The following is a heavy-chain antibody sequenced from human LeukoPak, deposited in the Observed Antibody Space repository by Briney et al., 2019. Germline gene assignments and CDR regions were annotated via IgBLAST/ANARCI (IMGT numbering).Heavy chain of an antibody. CDR2: IFGSGGSA. CDR3: ARAVGVTAIHNAFDI. CDR1: GFTFNSYA. V-gene: IGHV3-23*01. J-gene: IGHJ3*02. Sequence: GGSLRLSCAASGFTFNSYAMYWVRQAPGKGLEWVSGIFGSGGSAHYADSVKGRFTISRDNSKNTLYLQMNSLRAEDTAVYYCARAVGVTAIHNAFDIWGQGTMVTVSS. D-gene: IGHD2-21*02.